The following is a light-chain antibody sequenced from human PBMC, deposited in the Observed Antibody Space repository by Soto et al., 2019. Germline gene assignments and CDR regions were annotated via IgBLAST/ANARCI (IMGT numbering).Light chain of an antibody. CDR2: GAS. J-gene: IGKJ1*01. Sequence: EIGMTQSPATLSVSPGERATLSCRASQNIGSSLAWYQQKPGQAPSLLIYGASTRATGIPPRSSGSGSGTEFTLTISSLQSEDFAVYYCQQFNVWPRTFGLGTKVDIK. CDR3: QQFNVWPRT. CDR1: QNIGSS. V-gene: IGKV3-15*01.